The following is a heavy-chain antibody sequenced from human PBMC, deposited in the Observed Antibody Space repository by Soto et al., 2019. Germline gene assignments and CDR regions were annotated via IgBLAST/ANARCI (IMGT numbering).Heavy chain of an antibody. V-gene: IGHV4-31*03. D-gene: IGHD3-16*01. Sequence: SETLSLTCTVSGGSISSGGYYWSWIRQHPGKGLEWIGYIYYSGSTYYNPSLKSRVTISVDTSKNQFSLKLSSVTAADTAVYYCAREVSAHPSYVDPWGQGTLVTVSS. CDR3: AREVSAHPSYVDP. J-gene: IGHJ5*02. CDR1: GGSISSGGYY. CDR2: IYYSGST.